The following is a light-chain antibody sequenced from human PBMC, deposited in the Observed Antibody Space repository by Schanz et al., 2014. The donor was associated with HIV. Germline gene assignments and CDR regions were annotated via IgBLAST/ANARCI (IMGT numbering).Light chain of an antibody. CDR3: CSYTTTSTYV. Sequence: QSALTQPASVSGSPGQSITISCTGTSSDVGAYNYVSWYQQHPGKAPKLMIFDVNSRPSGVPDRFSGSKSGNTASLTISGLQAEDEADYYCCSYTTTSTYVFGAGTKLTVL. J-gene: IGLJ1*01. CDR2: DVN. CDR1: SSDVGAYNY. V-gene: IGLV2-14*03.